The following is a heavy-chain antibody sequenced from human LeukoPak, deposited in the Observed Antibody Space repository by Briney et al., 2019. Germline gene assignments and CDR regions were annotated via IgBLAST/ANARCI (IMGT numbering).Heavy chain of an antibody. CDR3: ARVDQWPPSGWFDP. V-gene: IGHV6-1*01. J-gene: IGHJ5*02. D-gene: IGHD6-19*01. CDR2: TYYRSKWYD. CDR1: GDSVSSISAA. Sequence: SQTLSLTCAISGDSVSSISAAWNWIRQSPSRGLEWLGRTYYRSKWYDDYAVSVRSRITISPDTSKNQFSLQLSSVTPEDTAVYYCARVDQWPPSGWFDPWGQGILVTVSS.